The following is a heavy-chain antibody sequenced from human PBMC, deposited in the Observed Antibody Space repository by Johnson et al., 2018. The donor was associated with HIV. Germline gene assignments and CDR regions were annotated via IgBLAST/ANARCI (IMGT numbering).Heavy chain of an antibody. J-gene: IGHJ3*02. CDR2: IWYDGSNK. CDR3: ARDCTGGVCLNDAFDI. V-gene: IGHV3-30*19. Sequence: QMQLVESGGGVVQPGRSLRLSCAASGFTFSSYGMHWVRQAPGKGLEWVAVIWYDGSNKYYADSVKGRFPFSRDNSKNTLYLQMNSLRAEDTAVYYCARDCTGGVCLNDAFDIWGQGTMVTVSS. CDR1: GFTFSSYG. D-gene: IGHD2-8*02.